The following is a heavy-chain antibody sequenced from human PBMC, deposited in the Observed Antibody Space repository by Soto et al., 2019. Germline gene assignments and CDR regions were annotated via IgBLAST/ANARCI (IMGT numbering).Heavy chain of an antibody. CDR2: IYHSGST. CDR1: SGSISTSNW. Sequence: SETLSLTXAVSSGSISTSNWWSWVRQPPGKGLEWIGEIYHSGSTNYNPSFRSRVTISVDKSKNQFSLRLNSVTAADTAVYYCTRQITGTNGFDFWGQGTLVTVSS. D-gene: IGHD1-7*01. V-gene: IGHV4-4*02. J-gene: IGHJ4*02. CDR3: TRQITGTNGFDF.